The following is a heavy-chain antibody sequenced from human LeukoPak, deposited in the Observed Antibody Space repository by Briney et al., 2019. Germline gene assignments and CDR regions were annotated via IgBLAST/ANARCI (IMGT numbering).Heavy chain of an antibody. D-gene: IGHD1-26*01. J-gene: IGHJ4*02. CDR3: VRQGGSYWSHFDY. Sequence: GESLKISCKGSRYSFTSYWIAWVRQMPEKGLEWMGIIYPGDSDTRYSPSFQGQVTISADKSISTAYLQWSSLKASDTAIYYRVRQGGSYWSHFDYWGQGTLVTVSS. V-gene: IGHV5-51*01. CDR1: RYSFTSYW. CDR2: IYPGDSDT.